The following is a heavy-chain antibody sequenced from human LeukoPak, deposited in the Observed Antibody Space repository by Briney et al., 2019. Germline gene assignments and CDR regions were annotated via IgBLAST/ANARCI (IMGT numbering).Heavy chain of an antibody. J-gene: IGHJ5*02. D-gene: IGHD3-10*01. CDR2: IFYSGST. CDR3: ARGFYGSKPVT. V-gene: IGHV4-39*07. Sequence: SETLSLTCTVSSGSISTSNYYWGWVRQPPGKALEWIGNIFYSGSTYYSPSLKSRVTISLDTSRNQFSLKLSSVTAADTAVYYCARGFYGSKPVTWGQGTLVTVSS. CDR1: SGSISTSNYY.